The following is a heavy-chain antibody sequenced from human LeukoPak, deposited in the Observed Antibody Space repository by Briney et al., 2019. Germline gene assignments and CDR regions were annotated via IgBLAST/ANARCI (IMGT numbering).Heavy chain of an antibody. CDR2: ISYDGSNK. Sequence: GGSLRLSCAASGFTFSSYGMHWARQAPGKGLEWVAVISYDGSNKYYVDSVKGRFTISRDNSKNTLYLQMNSLRAEDTAVYYCARVPLGYCSGDSCYDLDYWGQGTLVTVSS. CDR1: GFTFSSYG. J-gene: IGHJ4*02. D-gene: IGHD2-15*01. V-gene: IGHV3-30-3*01. CDR3: ARVPLGYCSGDSCYDLDY.